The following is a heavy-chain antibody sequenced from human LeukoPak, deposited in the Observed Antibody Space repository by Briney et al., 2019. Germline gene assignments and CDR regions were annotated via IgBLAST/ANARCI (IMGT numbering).Heavy chain of an antibody. V-gene: IGHV3-48*01. J-gene: IGHJ3*02. CDR1: GFTFSSYS. Sequence: GGSLRLSCAASGFTFSSYSMNWVRQAPGKGLEWVSYISSSSSTIYYADSVKGRFTISRDHAKNSLYLQMNSLRADDTAVYYCARARAAAGMRNDAFDIWGQGTMVTVSS. D-gene: IGHD6-13*01. CDR2: ISSSSSTI. CDR3: ARARAAAGMRNDAFDI.